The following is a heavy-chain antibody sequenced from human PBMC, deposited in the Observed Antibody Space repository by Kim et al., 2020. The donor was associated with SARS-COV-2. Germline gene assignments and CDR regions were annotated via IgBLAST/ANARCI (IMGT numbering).Heavy chain of an antibody. V-gene: IGHV3-33*01. J-gene: IGHJ4*02. Sequence: GGSLRLSCAASGFTFSSYGMHWVRQAPGKGLEWVAVIWYDGSNKYYADSVKGRFTISRDNSKNTLYLQMNSLRAEDTAVYYCARDRYYYDSSGYHGSGYWGQGTLVTVSS. CDR3: ARDRYYYDSSGYHGSGY. D-gene: IGHD3-22*01. CDR2: IWYDGSNK. CDR1: GFTFSSYG.